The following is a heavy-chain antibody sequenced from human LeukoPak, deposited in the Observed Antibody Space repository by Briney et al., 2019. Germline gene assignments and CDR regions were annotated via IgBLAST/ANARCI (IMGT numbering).Heavy chain of an antibody. V-gene: IGHV4-38-2*02. D-gene: IGHD1-20*01. J-gene: IGHJ5*02. CDR3: ARERGDNWNVGP. CDR2: IYHSGST. Sequence: SETLSLTCTVSGYSISSGYYWGWIRQPPGKGLEWIGSIYHSGSTYYNPSLKSRATISVDTSKNQFSLKLSSVTAADTAVYYCARERGDNWNVGPWGQGTLVTVSS. CDR1: GYSISSGYY.